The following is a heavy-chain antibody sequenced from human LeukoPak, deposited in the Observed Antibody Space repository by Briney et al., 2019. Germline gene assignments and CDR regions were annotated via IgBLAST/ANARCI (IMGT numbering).Heavy chain of an antibody. V-gene: IGHV4-59*01. Sequence: PSETLSLTCTVSGASISSYYWSWIPQPPGKGLEWIGYIYYSGSTNYNPPLKSRVTISVDTSKNQFSLRLSSVTAADTAVYYCARHRYYYDSSGYYYQPWGQGTLVTVSS. D-gene: IGHD3-22*01. CDR1: GASISSYY. J-gene: IGHJ5*02. CDR3: ARHRYYYDSSGYYYQP. CDR2: IYYSGST.